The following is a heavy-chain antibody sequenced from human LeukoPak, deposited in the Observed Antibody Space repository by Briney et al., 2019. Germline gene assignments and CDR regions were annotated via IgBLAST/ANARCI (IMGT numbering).Heavy chain of an antibody. CDR1: GFTFSSYP. V-gene: IGHV3-23*01. D-gene: IGHD6-6*01. Sequence: GGSLRVSCVVSGFTFSSYPMSWVRQAPGKGLEWVSVISESGDVTHYADSMKGRFTISRDNTKNTLNLQMNSLRDEDTAIYYCARDGRIAARPSGWFDPWGQGTLVTVSS. CDR3: ARDGRIAARPSGWFDP. J-gene: IGHJ5*02. CDR2: ISESGDVT.